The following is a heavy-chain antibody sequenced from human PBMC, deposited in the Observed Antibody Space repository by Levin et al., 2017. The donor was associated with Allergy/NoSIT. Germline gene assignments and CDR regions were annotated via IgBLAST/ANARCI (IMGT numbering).Heavy chain of an antibody. CDR2: IKQDGGEK. CDR3: ARPYCSGSSCHSPPDY. V-gene: IGHV3-7*01. Sequence: ASVKVSCAASGFTFSSFWMTWVRQAPGKGLEWVANIKQDGGEKYYVDSVKGRFTISRDNAKNSLYLQMNSLRAEDTAVYYCARPYCSGSSCHSPPDYWGQGTLVTVSS. D-gene: IGHD2-15*01. CDR1: GFTFSSFW. J-gene: IGHJ4*02.